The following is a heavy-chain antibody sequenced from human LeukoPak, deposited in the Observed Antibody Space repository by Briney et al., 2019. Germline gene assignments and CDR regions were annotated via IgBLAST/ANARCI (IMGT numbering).Heavy chain of an antibody. CDR3: ARTRYDFLSSPTDY. Sequence: PGGSLRLSCAASGFTFSSYAMHWVRQAPGKGLEWVADISYDGSTKYNADSVQGPFTITRENSKNTLYLQMKSLRAEDTAVYYCARTRYDFLSSPTDYWGQGTLVTVSS. V-gene: IGHV3-30-3*01. CDR2: ISYDGSTK. J-gene: IGHJ4*02. CDR1: GFTFSSYA. D-gene: IGHD3-3*01.